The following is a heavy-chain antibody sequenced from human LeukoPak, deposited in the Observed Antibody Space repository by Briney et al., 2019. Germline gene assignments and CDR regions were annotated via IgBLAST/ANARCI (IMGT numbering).Heavy chain of an antibody. V-gene: IGHV1-18*01. D-gene: IGHD6-6*01. CDR2: ISAYNGNT. CDR3: ARARASGSSFSPFDY. CDR1: GYTFTSYG. J-gene: IGHJ4*02. Sequence: ASVKVSCKASGYTFTSYGISWVRQAPGQGLEWMGWISAYNGNTNYAQKLQGRVTMTTDTSTSTAYMELRSLRSDDTAVYYCARARASGSSFSPFDYWDQGTLVTVSS.